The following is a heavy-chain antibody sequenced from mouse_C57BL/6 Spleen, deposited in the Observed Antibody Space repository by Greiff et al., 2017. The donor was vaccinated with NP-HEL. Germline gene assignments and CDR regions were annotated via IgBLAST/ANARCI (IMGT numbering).Heavy chain of an antibody. Sequence: VQLVESGAELVRTGASVTLSCKASGYTFTDYEMHWVKQTPVHGLEWIGAIDPETGGTAYNQKFKGKAILTADKSSSTAYMELRSLTSEDSAVYYCTDYDYDERSFDYWGQGTTLTVSS. J-gene: IGHJ2*01. CDR1: GYTFTDYE. CDR3: TDYDYDERSFDY. D-gene: IGHD2-4*01. V-gene: IGHV1-15*01. CDR2: IDPETGGT.